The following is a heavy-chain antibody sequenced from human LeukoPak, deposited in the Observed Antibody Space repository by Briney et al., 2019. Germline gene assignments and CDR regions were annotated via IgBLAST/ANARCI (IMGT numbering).Heavy chain of an antibody. J-gene: IGHJ6*02. Sequence: GGSLGLSCAASGFTSSYFWMHWVRQAPGKGLVWVSRINNDGSSTSYADSVKGRFTISRDNAKNTLSLQMNSLRAEDTAVYYCARTPYYYGMDVWGQGTTVTVSS. CDR2: INNDGSST. V-gene: IGHV3-74*01. CDR3: ARTPYYYGMDV. CDR1: GFTSSYFW.